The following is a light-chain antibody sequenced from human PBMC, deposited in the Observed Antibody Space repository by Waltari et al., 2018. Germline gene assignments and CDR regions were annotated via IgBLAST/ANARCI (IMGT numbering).Light chain of an antibody. CDR3: QQYKTSPTWT. J-gene: IGKJ1*01. CDR2: EAS. CDR1: QNIGSS. Sequence: DIQLTQSPSTLPASVGHSVPITCRASQNIGSSLVWYPQKPGKAPKLLIYEASSLQFGVPSRFSGRGSGAEFTLTIASLQPDDFAAYYCQQYKTSPTWTFGQGTRVELK. V-gene: IGKV1-5*03.